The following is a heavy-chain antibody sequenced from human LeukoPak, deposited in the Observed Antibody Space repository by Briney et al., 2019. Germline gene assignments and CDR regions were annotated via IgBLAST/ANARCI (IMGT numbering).Heavy chain of an antibody. CDR2: FDPEDGET. D-gene: IGHD6-13*01. CDR3: ASTRRSSSWYRWFDP. J-gene: IGHJ5*02. V-gene: IGHV1-24*01. Sequence: ASVKVSCKVSGYTLTELSMHWVRQAPGKGLEWMGGFDPEDGETIYAQEFQGRVTMTEDTSTDTAYMELSSLRSEDTAVYYCASTRRSSSWYRWFDPWGQGTLVTVSS. CDR1: GYTLTELS.